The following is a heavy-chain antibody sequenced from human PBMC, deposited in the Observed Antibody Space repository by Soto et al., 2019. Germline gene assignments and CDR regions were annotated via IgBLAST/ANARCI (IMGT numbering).Heavy chain of an antibody. J-gene: IGHJ4*02. CDR1: GGSISSGGYS. V-gene: IGHV4-30-2*01. CDR2: IYHSGST. Sequence: QLQLQESGSGLVKPSQTLSLTCAVSGGSISSGGYSWSWIRQPPGKGLEWIGYIYHSGSTYYNPSLKCRVTISVDRSKNQFSLKLSSVTAADTAVYYCARAFSYGTGSYCFDYWGQGTLVTVSS. D-gene: IGHD3-10*01. CDR3: ARAFSYGTGSYCFDY.